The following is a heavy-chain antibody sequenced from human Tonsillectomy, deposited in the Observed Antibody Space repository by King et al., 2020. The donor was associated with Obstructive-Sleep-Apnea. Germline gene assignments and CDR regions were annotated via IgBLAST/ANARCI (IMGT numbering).Heavy chain of an antibody. CDR2: IKSKTNGGAT. V-gene: IGHV3-15*01. Sequence: VQLVESGGGLVKPGGSLRLPCAASGFTFSNDWMSWVRQAPGKGLEWVGRIKSKTNGGATDYAAPVKGRFTIRRDDSKNPLYLQMNSLKTEDTAVYYCTTTIVGSAAGYWGQGTLVTVSS. J-gene: IGHJ4*02. D-gene: IGHD1-26*01. CDR1: GFTFSNDW. CDR3: TTTIVGSAAGY.